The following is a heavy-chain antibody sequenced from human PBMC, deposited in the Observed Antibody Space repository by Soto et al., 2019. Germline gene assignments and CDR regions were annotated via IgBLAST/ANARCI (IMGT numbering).Heavy chain of an antibody. Sequence: GASVKVSCKASGYTFTSYGISWVRQAPGQGLERMGWISAYNGNTNYAQKLQGRVTMTTDTSTSTAYMELRSLRSDDTAVYFCAREVWYSSSWHFDYWGQGTLVTVSS. D-gene: IGHD6-13*01. CDR1: GYTFTSYG. CDR3: AREVWYSSSWHFDY. V-gene: IGHV1-18*04. CDR2: ISAYNGNT. J-gene: IGHJ4*02.